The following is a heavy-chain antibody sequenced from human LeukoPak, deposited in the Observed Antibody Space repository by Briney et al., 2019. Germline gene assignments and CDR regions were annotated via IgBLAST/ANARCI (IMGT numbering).Heavy chain of an antibody. CDR2: IYYSGST. J-gene: IGHJ5*02. CDR3: ARDRNPPGTNWFDP. Sequence: SETLSLTCTVSGGSISSSSYYWGWIRQPPGKGLEWIGSIYYSGSTYYNPSLKSRVTISVDTSKNQFSLKLSSVTAADTAVYYCARDRNPPGTNWFDPWGQGTLVTVSS. D-gene: IGHD1-1*01. CDR1: GGSISSSSYY. V-gene: IGHV4-39*07.